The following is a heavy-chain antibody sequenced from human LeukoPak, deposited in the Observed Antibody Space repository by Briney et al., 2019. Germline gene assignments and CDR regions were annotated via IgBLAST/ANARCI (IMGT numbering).Heavy chain of an antibody. V-gene: IGHV4-39*07. Sequence: KSSETLSLTCTVSGGSISSSTYYWGWIRQPPGKGLEWIGYIYYTGSTYCNPSLKSRVTISVNTSKNQFSLKLSSVTAADTAVYYCARVVAVWFDPWGQGTLVTVSS. D-gene: IGHD2-15*01. CDR1: GGSISSSTYY. J-gene: IGHJ5*02. CDR3: ARVVAVWFDP. CDR2: IYYTGST.